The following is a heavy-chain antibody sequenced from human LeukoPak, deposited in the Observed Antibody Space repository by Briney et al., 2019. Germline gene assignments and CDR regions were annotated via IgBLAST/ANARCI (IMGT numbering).Heavy chain of an antibody. CDR1: GGSISRYY. Sequence: SETLSLTCTVSGGSISRYYWSWIRQLPGKGLEWIGYMYYSGSTNYNPSLKSRVTISVDTSKNQFSMKLSSVTAADTAVYYCAGGDYGAPIDYWGQGTLVIVAS. J-gene: IGHJ4*02. V-gene: IGHV4-59*01. D-gene: IGHD4-17*01. CDR3: AGGDYGAPIDY. CDR2: MYYSGST.